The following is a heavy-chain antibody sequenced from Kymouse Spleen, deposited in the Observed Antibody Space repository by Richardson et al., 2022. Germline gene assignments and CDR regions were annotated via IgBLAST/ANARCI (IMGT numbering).Heavy chain of an antibody. J-gene: IGHJ4*02. CDR2: IYSGGST. CDR3: ARGYNWNDDGSFDY. V-gene: IGHV3-53*01. D-gene: IGHD1-20*01. CDR1: GFTVSSNY. Sequence: EVQLVESGGGLIQPGGSLRLSCAASGFTVSSNYMSWVRQAPGKGLEWVSVIYSGGSTYYADSVKGRFTISRDNSKNTLYLQMNSLRAEDTAVYYCARGYNWNDDGSFDYWGQGTLVTVSS.